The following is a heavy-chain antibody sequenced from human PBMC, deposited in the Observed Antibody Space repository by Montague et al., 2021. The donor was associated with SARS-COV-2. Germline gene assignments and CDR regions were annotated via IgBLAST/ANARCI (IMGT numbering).Heavy chain of an antibody. CDR3: ARDGDYGGTWYPFLQN. CDR2: TFYRSQWHT. Sequence: CAISGDSVSSDTAAWHWNRQSPSRGLEWLGRTFYRSQWHTDSAASVRSRISFSGDISKNQFSLHLNSVTPEDTAIYYCARDGDYGGTWYPFLQNWGQGTLVIVSS. CDR1: GDSVSSDTAA. D-gene: IGHD4-17*01. J-gene: IGHJ1*01. V-gene: IGHV6-1*01.